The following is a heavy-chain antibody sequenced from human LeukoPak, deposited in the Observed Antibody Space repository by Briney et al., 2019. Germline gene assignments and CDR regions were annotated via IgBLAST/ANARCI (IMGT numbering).Heavy chain of an antibody. D-gene: IGHD3-3*01. CDR3: AAPETGYDFWSGYPDY. CDR2: ISYDGTNK. J-gene: IGHJ4*02. V-gene: IGHV3-30*03. Sequence: PGRPLRLSCVASGFTFSNYGMHWVRQAPGKGLEWVAVISYDGTNKYYADSVKGRFTISRDNSKNTLYLQMNSLRAEDTAVYYCAAPETGYDFWSGYPDYWGQGALVTVSS. CDR1: GFTFSNYG.